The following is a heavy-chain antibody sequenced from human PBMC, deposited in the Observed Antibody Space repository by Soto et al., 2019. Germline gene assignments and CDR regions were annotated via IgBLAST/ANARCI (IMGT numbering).Heavy chain of an antibody. CDR3: ARDGFCTSTTCRVGNWFDP. CDR2: INHRGST. J-gene: IGHJ5*02. CDR1: GGSFSGYY. D-gene: IGHD2-2*01. V-gene: IGHV4-34*01. Sequence: QVQLQQWGAGLLKPSETLSLTCVVYGGSFSGYYWSWIRQSPGKGLEWIGGINHRGSTNYNPSLDSRVTISVDTSKNQYSLNLPSVTAADTAMYYCARDGFCTSTTCRVGNWFDPWGQGTLVTVSS.